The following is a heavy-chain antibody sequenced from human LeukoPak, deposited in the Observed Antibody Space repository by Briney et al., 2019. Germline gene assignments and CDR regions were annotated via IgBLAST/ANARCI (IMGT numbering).Heavy chain of an antibody. CDR2: IRSKAYGGTT. D-gene: IGHD3-10*01. CDR1: GFTFGDYG. V-gene: IGHV3-49*03. CDR3: TRDPRWFGEFDI. Sequence: SGGSLRLSCTASGFTFGDYGMSWFRQAPGKGLEWVGFIRSKAYGGTTEYAASVKGRFTISRDDSKSIAYLQMNSLKTEDTAVYYCTRDPRWFGEFDIWGQGTMVTVSS. J-gene: IGHJ3*02.